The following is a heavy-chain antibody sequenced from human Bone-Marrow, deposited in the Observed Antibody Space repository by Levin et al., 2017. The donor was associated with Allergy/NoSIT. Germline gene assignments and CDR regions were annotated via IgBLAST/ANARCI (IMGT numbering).Heavy chain of an antibody. CDR1: GYSYTYRY. V-gene: IGHV1-45*02. CDR3: ARSPLDGDPYHIES. Sequence: KISCKTSGYSYTYRYLHWLRQAPGQALEWMGWITIYNGNTQYAQRFQDRVTITRHNSLHTVYMDLRSLRSEDTAIYYCARSPLDGDPYHIESWGQGTLVTVSS. J-gene: IGHJ4*02. D-gene: IGHD2-21*02. CDR2: ITIYNGNT.